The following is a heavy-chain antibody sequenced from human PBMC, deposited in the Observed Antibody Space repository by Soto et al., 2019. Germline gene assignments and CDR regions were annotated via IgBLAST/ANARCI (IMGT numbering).Heavy chain of an antibody. CDR3: ARQGSGSYNAFDI. V-gene: IGHV4-39*01. CDR2: IYYSGST. D-gene: IGHD1-26*01. Sequence: QLQLQESGPGLVKPSETLSLTCTVSGGSISSSSYYWGWISQPPGKGLEWIGTIYYSGSTYYNPSLKSRVTISVDPSKNQFSLKLSSVTAADTAVYYCARQGSGSYNAFDIWGQGTVVTVSS. J-gene: IGHJ3*02. CDR1: GGSISSSSYY.